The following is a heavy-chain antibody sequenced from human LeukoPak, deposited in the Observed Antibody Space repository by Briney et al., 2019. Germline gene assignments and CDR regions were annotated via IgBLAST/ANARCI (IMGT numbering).Heavy chain of an antibody. CDR3: ARDRRLLHDWFDP. D-gene: IGHD1-26*01. CDR1: GYSISSGYY. Sequence: KPSETLSLTCTVSGYSISSGYYWGWIRQPPGKGLEWIGSIYHSGSTYYNPSLKSRVTISVDTSKNQFSLKLSSVTAADTAVYYCARDRRLLHDWFDPWGQGTLVTVSS. CDR2: IYHSGST. J-gene: IGHJ5*02. V-gene: IGHV4-38-2*02.